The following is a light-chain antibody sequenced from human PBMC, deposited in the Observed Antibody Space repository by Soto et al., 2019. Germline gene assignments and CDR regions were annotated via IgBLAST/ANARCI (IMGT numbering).Light chain of an antibody. CDR2: GAS. J-gene: IGKJ5*01. Sequence: IPMTQSPSSLSASVGDTVTITCRASESINNFLNWYHQKPGQAPKSLIYGASNLRSGVPSRFSGTGFGTDFTLIITSLQPEDFGTFYCQQSHSTPITFGQGTRLQI. CDR1: ESINNF. CDR3: QQSHSTPIT. V-gene: IGKV1-39*01.